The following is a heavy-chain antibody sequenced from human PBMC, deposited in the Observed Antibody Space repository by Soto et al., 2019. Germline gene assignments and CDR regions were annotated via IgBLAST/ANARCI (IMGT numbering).Heavy chain of an antibody. J-gene: IGHJ5*02. CDR2: IYPGDSDT. CDR3: ARAVRYFDWLLLVGWFDP. Sequence: GESLKISCKGSGYSFTSYWIGWVRQMPGKGLEWMGIIYPGDSDTRYSPSFQGQVTISADKSISTAYLQWSSLKASDTAMYYCARAVRYFDWLLLVGWFDPWGQGTLVTVSS. CDR1: GYSFTSYW. D-gene: IGHD3-9*01. V-gene: IGHV5-51*01.